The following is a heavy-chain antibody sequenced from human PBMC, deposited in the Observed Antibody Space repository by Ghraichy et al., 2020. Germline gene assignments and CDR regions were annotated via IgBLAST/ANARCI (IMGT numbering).Heavy chain of an antibody. CDR1: GYTFTSYG. V-gene: IGHV1-18*01. Sequence: ASVKVSCKASGYTFTSYGISWVRQAPGQGLEWMGWISAYNGNTNYAQKLQGRVTMTTDTSTSTAYMELRSLRSDDTAVYYCARTVLLWFGEPTNIDPWGQGTLVTVSS. D-gene: IGHD3-10*01. J-gene: IGHJ5*02. CDR2: ISAYNGNT. CDR3: ARTVLLWFGEPTNIDP.